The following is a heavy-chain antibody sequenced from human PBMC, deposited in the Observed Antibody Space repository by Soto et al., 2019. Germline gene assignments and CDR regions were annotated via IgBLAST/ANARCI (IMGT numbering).Heavy chain of an antibody. CDR2: ISSGSSTI. Sequence: EVQLVESGGGLVQPGGSLRLSCAASGFTFSTYSMNWVRQAPGKGLEWVSYISSGSSTISYADSVKGRFTISRDNAKKSLYLQMTSLRAEDTAVYYSASHDYGDYVDYWGQGTLVTVSS. V-gene: IGHV3-48*01. CDR3: ASHDYGDYVDY. CDR1: GFTFSTYS. D-gene: IGHD4-17*01. J-gene: IGHJ4*02.